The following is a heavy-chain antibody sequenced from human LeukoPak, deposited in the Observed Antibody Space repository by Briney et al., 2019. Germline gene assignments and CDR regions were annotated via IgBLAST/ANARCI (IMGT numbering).Heavy chain of an antibody. CDR1: GFTFSSYW. CDR3: ARAKYQLLWESAFDY. CDR2: IKQDGSEK. D-gene: IGHD2-2*01. V-gene: IGHV3-7*04. J-gene: IGHJ4*02. Sequence: GGSLRLSCAASGFTFSSYWMSWVRQAPGKGLEWVANIKQDGSEKYYVDSVKGRFTISRGNAKNSLYLQMNSLRAEDTAVYYCARAKYQLLWESAFDYWGQGTLVTVSS.